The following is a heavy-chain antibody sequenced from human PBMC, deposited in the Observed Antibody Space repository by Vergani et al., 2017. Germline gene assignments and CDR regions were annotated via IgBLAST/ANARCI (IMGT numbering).Heavy chain of an antibody. V-gene: IGHV1-2*02. CDR3: AREAIVVVPAAILGMDV. CDR1: GYTFTGYY. Sequence: QVQLVQSGAEVKKPGASVKVSCKASGYTFTGYYMHWVRQAPGQGLEWMGWIHPNSGGTNYAQKFQGRVTMTRDTSISTAYMELSRLRSDDTAVYYCAREAIVVVPAAILGMDVWGQGTTVTVSS. CDR2: IHPNSGGT. J-gene: IGHJ6*02. D-gene: IGHD2-2*01.